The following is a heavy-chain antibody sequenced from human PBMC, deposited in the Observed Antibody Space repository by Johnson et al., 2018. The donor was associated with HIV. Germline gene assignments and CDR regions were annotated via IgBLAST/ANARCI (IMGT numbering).Heavy chain of an antibody. CDR2: IGTAGDT. V-gene: IGHV3-13*01. CDR3: ARAPEVRGVDAFDV. J-gene: IGHJ3*01. D-gene: IGHD3-10*01. CDR1: GFTFSSYD. Sequence: VQLVESGGGLVQPGGSLRLSCAASGFTFSSYDMHWVRQATGKGLEWVSAIGTAGDTYYPGSVKGRFTISRDNSKNTVYLQMNSLRAEDTAVYYCARAPEVRGVDAFDVWGQGTVVTVSS.